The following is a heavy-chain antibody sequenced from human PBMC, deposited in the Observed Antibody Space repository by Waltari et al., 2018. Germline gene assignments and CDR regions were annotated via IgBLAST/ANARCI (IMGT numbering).Heavy chain of an antibody. Sequence: EVQLVEYGGGLVQPGGSLRLSCTASGFTFVNYWISWVRQAPGKGLQCVAYIKEDGTEESYLDSLKGRFTISRDDAKNSLHLQMNSLRVEDTAIYYCARVSKGIHFDYWGQGTLVTVSS. CDR2: IKEDGTEE. CDR1: GFTFVNYW. CDR3: ARVSKGIHFDY. J-gene: IGHJ4*02. V-gene: IGHV3-7*04.